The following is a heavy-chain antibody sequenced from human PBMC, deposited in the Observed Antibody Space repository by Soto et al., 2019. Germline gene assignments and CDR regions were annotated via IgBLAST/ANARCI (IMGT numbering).Heavy chain of an antibody. CDR3: ARVGGSGSYYSYYYYSMHV. V-gene: IGHV1-18*01. J-gene: IGHJ6*03. Sequence: VSCKASGYTFTSYGISWVRQAPGQGLEWMGWISAYNGNTNYAQKLQGRVTMTTDTSTSTAYMELRSLRSDDTAVYYCARVGGSGSYYSYYYYSMHVWGKGTTVTVSS. CDR1: GYTFTSYG. CDR2: ISAYNGNT. D-gene: IGHD3-10*01.